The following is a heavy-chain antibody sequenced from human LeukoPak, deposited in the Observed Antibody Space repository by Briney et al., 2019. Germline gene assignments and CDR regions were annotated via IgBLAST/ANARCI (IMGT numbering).Heavy chain of an antibody. CDR1: GGSFSGYY. J-gene: IGHJ4*02. V-gene: IGHV4-59*01. D-gene: IGHD5-12*01. CDR3: AGGIGGYVPPDY. CDR2: IYYSGST. Sequence: PSETLSLTCAVYGGSFSGYYWSWIRQPPGKGLEWIGYIYYSGSTNYNPSLKSRVTISVDTSKNQFSLKPSSVTAADTAVYYCAGGIGGYVPPDYWGQGTLVTVSS.